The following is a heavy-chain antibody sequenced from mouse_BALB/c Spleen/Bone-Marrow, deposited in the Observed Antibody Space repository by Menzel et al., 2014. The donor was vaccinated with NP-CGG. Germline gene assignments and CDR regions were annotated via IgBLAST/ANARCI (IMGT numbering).Heavy chain of an antibody. V-gene: IGHV5-12*02. J-gene: IGHJ4*01. CDR2: ISNGGGST. CDR3: ARQGTLDY. Sequence: EVKLEESGGGLVQPGGSLKLSCATPGFTFRDYYMYWVRQTPEKRLEWVAYISNGGGSTYYPDTVKGRFTISRDNAKNTLYLQMSRLKSEDTAMYYCARQGTLDYWGQGTSVTVSS. CDR1: GFTFRDYY.